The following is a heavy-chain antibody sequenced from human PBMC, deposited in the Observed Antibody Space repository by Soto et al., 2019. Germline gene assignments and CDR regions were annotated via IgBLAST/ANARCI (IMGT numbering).Heavy chain of an antibody. Sequence: PSETLSLTCTVSGGSISSGGYYWSWIRQHPGKGLEWIGYIYYSGSTYYNPSLKSRVTISVDTSRNQFSLKLSSVTAADTAVYYCARDTYYYGSGSYYNWFDPWGQGTLVTVSS. J-gene: IGHJ5*02. CDR2: IYYSGST. CDR3: ARDTYYYGSGSYYNWFDP. D-gene: IGHD3-10*01. V-gene: IGHV4-31*03. CDR1: GGSISSGGYY.